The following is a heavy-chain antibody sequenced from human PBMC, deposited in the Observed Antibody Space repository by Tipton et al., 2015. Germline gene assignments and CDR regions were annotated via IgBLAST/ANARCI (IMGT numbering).Heavy chain of an antibody. CDR3: ARIRGRYVMDS. V-gene: IGHV4-61*05. CDR1: GGSISRSDYY. Sequence: TLSLTCNVFGGSISRSDYYWGWIRQSPGKGLEWIGYISHSGTTNYNPSLKSRVAISVDTSKNQFFLNLSSVTAADTAVYYCARIRGRYVMDSWGQGTLVTVSS. D-gene: IGHD3-16*01. CDR2: ISHSGTT. J-gene: IGHJ4*02.